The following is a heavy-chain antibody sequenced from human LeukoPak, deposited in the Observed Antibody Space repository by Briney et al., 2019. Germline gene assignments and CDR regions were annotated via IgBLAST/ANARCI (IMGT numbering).Heavy chain of an antibody. V-gene: IGHV3-48*01. CDR1: GFTFTSYS. Sequence: GGSLRLSCAASGFTFTSYSMNWVRQAPGKGLEWVSYISSGSDTIYYADSVKGRFTISRDNAKNSLYLQMSSLRAEDTAVYYCARGYVAYDCWGQGALVTVCS. CDR2: ISSGSDTI. J-gene: IGHJ4*02. D-gene: IGHD2-2*01. CDR3: ARGYVAYDC.